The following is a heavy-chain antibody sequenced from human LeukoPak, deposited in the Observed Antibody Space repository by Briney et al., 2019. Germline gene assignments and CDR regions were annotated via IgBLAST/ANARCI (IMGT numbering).Heavy chain of an antibody. Sequence: PGGSLRLSCAASGFTFNNYAMTWVRQAPGKGLEWVSAVSGRGDSTYYADSVKGRFTISTDNSKNTLYLQMNSLRAEDTAVYHCAKAPPAATNYYYGMDVWGQGTTVTVSS. CDR1: GFTFNNYA. V-gene: IGHV3-23*01. CDR2: VSGRGDST. J-gene: IGHJ6*02. D-gene: IGHD2-15*01. CDR3: AKAPPAATNYYYGMDV.